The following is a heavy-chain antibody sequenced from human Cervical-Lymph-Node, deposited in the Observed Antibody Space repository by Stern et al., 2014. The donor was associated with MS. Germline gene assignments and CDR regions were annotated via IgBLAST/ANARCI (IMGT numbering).Heavy chain of an antibody. V-gene: IGHV3-30*01. CDR2: ISYDGSNK. J-gene: IGHJ5*02. CDR3: ARASPWFDP. Sequence: QVQLVESGGGVVQPGRSLRLSCAASGFTFSSYAMHWVRQAPGKGLEWVAVISYDGSNKYYADSVKGRFTISRDNSKNTLYLQMNSLRAEDTAVYYCARASPWFDPWGQGTLVTVSS. CDR1: GFTFSSYA.